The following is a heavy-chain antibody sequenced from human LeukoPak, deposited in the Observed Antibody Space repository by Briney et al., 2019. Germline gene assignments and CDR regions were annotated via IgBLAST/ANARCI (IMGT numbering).Heavy chain of an antibody. CDR1: GYTFTSYG. D-gene: IGHD3-3*01. J-gene: IGHJ6*03. CDR2: ISAYNGNT. Sequence: ASVKVSCKASGYTFTSYGISWVRQAPGQGLEWMGWISAYNGNTSYAQKLQGRVTMTTDTSTSTAYMELRSLRSDDTAVYYCARGPQLFPGGAIFGVAIWSYYYYMDVWGKGTTVTVSS. CDR3: ARGPQLFPGGAIFGVAIWSYYYYMDV. V-gene: IGHV1-18*01.